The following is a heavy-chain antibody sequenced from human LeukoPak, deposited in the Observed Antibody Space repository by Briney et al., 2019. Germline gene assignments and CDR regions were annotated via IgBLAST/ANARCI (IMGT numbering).Heavy chain of an antibody. CDR1: GFTFSSYW. Sequence: PGGSLRLSCAASGFTFSSYWMHWVRQAPGKGLVWVSRINSDGSSTSYADSVKGRFTISRDNAKNSLYLQMNSLRADDTAVYYCARLLEPATGYYMDVWGKGTTVTISS. CDR2: INSDGSST. CDR3: ARLLEPATGYYMDV. D-gene: IGHD5-24*01. J-gene: IGHJ6*03. V-gene: IGHV3-74*01.